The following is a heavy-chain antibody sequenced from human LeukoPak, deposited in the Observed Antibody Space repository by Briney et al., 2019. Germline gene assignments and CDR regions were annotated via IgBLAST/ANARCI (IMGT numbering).Heavy chain of an antibody. V-gene: IGHV3-23*01. J-gene: IGHJ6*02. CDR3: AKAPPSSYYYYGMDV. Sequence: PGGSLRLSCAASGFTFSSYAMSWVRQAPGKGLEWVSAISGSGGSTYYADSVKGRFTTSRDISKNTLYLQMNSLRAEDTAVYYCAKAPPSSYYYYGMDVWGQGTTVTVSS. CDR1: GFTFSSYA. CDR2: ISGSGGST. D-gene: IGHD6-13*01.